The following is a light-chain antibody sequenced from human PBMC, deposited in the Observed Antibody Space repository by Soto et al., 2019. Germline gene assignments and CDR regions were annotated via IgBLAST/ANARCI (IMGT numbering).Light chain of an antibody. V-gene: IGLV4-69*01. J-gene: IGLJ2*01. CDR3: QTWGTGIQV. Sequence: QLVLTQSPSASASLGASVKLTCTLSSGHSNYAIAWHQQQTEKGPRYLMKLNSDGSHSKGDGIPDRFSGSSSGAERYLTISSLQSDDEADYYCQTWGTGIQVFGGGTKLTVL. CDR2: LNSDGSH. CDR1: SGHSNYA.